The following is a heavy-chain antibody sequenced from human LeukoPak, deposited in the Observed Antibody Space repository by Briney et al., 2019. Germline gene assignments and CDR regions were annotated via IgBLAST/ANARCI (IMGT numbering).Heavy chain of an antibody. CDR1: GYTFTDYH. CDR3: ARDRGGGSGTYYILY. J-gene: IGHJ4*02. V-gene: IGHV1-2*02. Sequence: GASVKVSCKASGYTFTDYHMHWVRQAPGQGLEWLGWINPNNGGTNYAQEFQGRVTMTRDTSISTAYMELSSLRSDDTAVYYCARDRGGGSGTYYILYWGLGSLVTVSS. D-gene: IGHD3-10*01. CDR2: INPNNGGT.